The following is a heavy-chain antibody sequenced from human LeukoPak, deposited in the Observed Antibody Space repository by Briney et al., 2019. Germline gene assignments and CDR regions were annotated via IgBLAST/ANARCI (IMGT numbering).Heavy chain of an antibody. J-gene: IGHJ3*02. Sequence: KTGGSLRLSCAASGFTFSSYSMNWVRQAPGKGLEWVSSISSSSSYIYYADSVKGRFTISRDNGKNSLYLQMNSLRAEDTAVYYCARVVAVAGRAFDIWGQGTMVTVSS. CDR3: ARVVAVAGRAFDI. CDR2: ISSSSSYI. CDR1: GFTFSSYS. D-gene: IGHD6-19*01. V-gene: IGHV3-21*01.